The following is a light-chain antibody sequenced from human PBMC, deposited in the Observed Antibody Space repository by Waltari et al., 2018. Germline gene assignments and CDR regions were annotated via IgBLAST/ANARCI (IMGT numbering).Light chain of an antibody. Sequence: QSVLTQPPSVSAAPGQRVTISCSGSNFHFRRYFVSWYQQVPGAAPKLLIYDINRRPSGVSDRFSGSQSDTSYTLVISGLRPEDEADYYCSVWDSSLNTVLFGGGTRLTVL. CDR2: DIN. CDR3: SVWDSSLNTVL. J-gene: IGLJ7*01. V-gene: IGLV1-51*02. CDR1: NFHFRRYF.